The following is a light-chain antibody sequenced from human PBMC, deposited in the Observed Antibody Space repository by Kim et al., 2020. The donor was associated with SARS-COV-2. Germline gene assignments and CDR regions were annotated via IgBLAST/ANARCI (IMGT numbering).Light chain of an antibody. CDR3: QQDKSFPR. CDR2: AAS. J-gene: IGKJ5*01. Sequence: ASVGDKDTITCRASKGISSWLAWYQQKPGKAPKLLFYAASSLQSGVPSRFSGSGSGTDVTLTSSSLQPEGFATYYCQQDKSFPRFGRGTRLEIK. V-gene: IGKV1-12*01. CDR1: KGISSW.